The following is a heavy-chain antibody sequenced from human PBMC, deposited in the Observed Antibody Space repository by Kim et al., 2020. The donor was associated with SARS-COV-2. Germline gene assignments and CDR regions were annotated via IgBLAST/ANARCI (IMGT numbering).Heavy chain of an antibody. J-gene: IGHJ5*02. CDR1: GYTFTRYD. V-gene: IGHV1-8*01. CDR2: MNPNSGNT. CDR3: ARRRVAANNWFDP. Sequence: ASVKVSCKASGYTFTRYDINWVRQATGQGLEGMGWMNPNSGNTGYVQKFQGRVTMTRNTSISTAYMELSSLRSEATAVYYCARRRVAANNWFDPWCQGTLVTVSS. D-gene: IGHD6-19*01.